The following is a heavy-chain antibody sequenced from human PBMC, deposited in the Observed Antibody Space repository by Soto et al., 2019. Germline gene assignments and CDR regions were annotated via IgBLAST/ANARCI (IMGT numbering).Heavy chain of an antibody. CDR1: GGTFSSYT. V-gene: IGHV1-69*02. D-gene: IGHD2-15*01. CDR2: IIPILGIA. Sequence: QVQLVQSGAEVKKPGSSVKVSCKASGGTFSSYTISWVRQAPGQGLEWMGRIIPILGIANYAQKFQGRVTITADKSTSTAYMELSSLRSEDTAVYYCARGLGYCSGGSCYSQLSWFDPWGQGTLVTVSS. J-gene: IGHJ5*02. CDR3: ARGLGYCSGGSCYSQLSWFDP.